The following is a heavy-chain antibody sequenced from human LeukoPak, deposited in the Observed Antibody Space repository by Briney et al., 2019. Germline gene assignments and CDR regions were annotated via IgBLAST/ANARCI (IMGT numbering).Heavy chain of an antibody. V-gene: IGHV4-61*05. Sequence: SETLSLTCTVSGGSISSSSYYWGWIRQPPGKGLEWIGYIYYSGSTNYNPSLKSRVTISVDTSKNQFSLKLSSVTAADTAVYYCARSSMRFGANQGGFDPWGQGTLVTVSS. J-gene: IGHJ5*02. CDR3: ARSSMRFGANQGGFDP. D-gene: IGHD3-10*01. CDR1: GGSISSSSYY. CDR2: IYYSGST.